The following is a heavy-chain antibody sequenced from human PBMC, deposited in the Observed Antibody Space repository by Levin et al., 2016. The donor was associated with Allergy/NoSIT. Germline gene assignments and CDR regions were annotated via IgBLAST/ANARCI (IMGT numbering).Heavy chain of an antibody. J-gene: IGHJ4*02. D-gene: IGHD6-13*01. CDR1: GFTFSSYA. CDR3: AKGIAAADQFDY. V-gene: IGHV3-23*01. Sequence: GGSLRLSCAASGFTFSSYAMSWVRQAPGKGLEWVSAISDSGGSTYYADSVKGRFTISRDNSKNTLYLQMNSLRAEDTAVYYCAKGIAAADQFDYWGQGTLVTVSS. CDR2: ISDSGGST.